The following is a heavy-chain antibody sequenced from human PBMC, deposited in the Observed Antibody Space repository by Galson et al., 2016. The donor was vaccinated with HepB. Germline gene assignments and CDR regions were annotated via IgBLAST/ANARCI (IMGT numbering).Heavy chain of an antibody. Sequence: SVKVSCKASGYTFMNYGISWVRQAPGQRLEWVGWVRPYHGDTDFARKFRGRLTLTIDTSTETAYMELRSLTSDDTAVYYCAREGYDDIWNVYYPFDSWGQGTLVTVSS. CDR1: GYTFMNYG. CDR3: AREGYDDIWNVYYPFDS. D-gene: IGHD3/OR15-3a*01. V-gene: IGHV1-18*01. J-gene: IGHJ4*02. CDR2: VRPYHGDT.